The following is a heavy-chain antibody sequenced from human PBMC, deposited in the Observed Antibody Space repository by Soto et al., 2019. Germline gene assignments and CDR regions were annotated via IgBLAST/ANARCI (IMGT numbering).Heavy chain of an antibody. CDR1: GFTFSNYN. J-gene: IGHJ4*02. CDR2: IGSSSTYI. Sequence: XXSLRLSCAASGFTFSNYNMHWVPQAPGKRLEWVSSIGSSSTYINYADSVKGRFTISRDNSKNTLFLQMNSLRAEDTALYYCAKDQRGSQEMATFDCWGQGTLVTVSS. CDR3: AKDQRGSQEMATFDC. D-gene: IGHD5-12*01. V-gene: IGHV3-21*01.